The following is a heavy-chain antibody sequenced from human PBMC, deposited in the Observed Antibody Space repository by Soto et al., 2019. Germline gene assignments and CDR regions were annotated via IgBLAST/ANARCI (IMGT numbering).Heavy chain of an antibody. Sequence: ASVKVSCKSSGHSSTHNGISWVRRAPGQGLEWMGWININRGDVNHAPKFQGKVTLTTDTSTTTSYMELRSLRLDDTAIYFCATNDSKRDRCDIWGHGSLVTVSS. CDR1: GHSSTHNG. CDR2: ININRGDV. V-gene: IGHV1-18*01. CDR3: ATNDSKRDRCDI. D-gene: IGHD4-4*01. J-gene: IGHJ4*01.